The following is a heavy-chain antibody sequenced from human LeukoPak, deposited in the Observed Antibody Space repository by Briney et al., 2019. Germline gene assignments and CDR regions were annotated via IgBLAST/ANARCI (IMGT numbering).Heavy chain of an antibody. CDR1: GFTFSSYG. CDR2: IRYDGSNK. D-gene: IGHD3-22*01. V-gene: IGHV3-30*02. Sequence: PGGSLRLSCAASGFTFSSYGMHWVRQAPGKGLEWVAFIRYDGSNKYYADSVKGRFTISRDNSKNTLYLQMNSLRAEDTAVYYCAKGKSDSSGYWSEYFQHWGQGTLVTVSS. J-gene: IGHJ1*01. CDR3: AKGKSDSSGYWSEYFQH.